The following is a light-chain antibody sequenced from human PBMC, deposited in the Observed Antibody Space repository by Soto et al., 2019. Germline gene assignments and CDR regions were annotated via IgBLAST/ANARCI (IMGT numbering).Light chain of an antibody. CDR3: SSFTTSTTVV. CDR1: SGDVGGYNY. V-gene: IGLV2-14*01. J-gene: IGLJ3*02. Sequence: QSALTQPASVSGSPGQSITISCTGTSGDVGGYNYVSWYQQHPGKAPRLMIYDVSNRPSGISYRFSGSKSGNTASLTISGLQAEDEADYYCSSFTTSTTVVFGGGTKVTVL. CDR2: DVS.